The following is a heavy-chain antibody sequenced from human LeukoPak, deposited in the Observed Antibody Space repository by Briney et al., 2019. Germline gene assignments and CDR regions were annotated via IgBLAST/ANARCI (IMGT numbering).Heavy chain of an antibody. V-gene: IGHV3-30*02. CDR1: GFTFSSYD. CDR2: IRYDGSNK. J-gene: IGHJ4*02. D-gene: IGHD3-10*01. Sequence: GGSLRLSCAASGFTFSSYDMHWVRQAPGRGLEWVAFIRYDGSNKYYADSVKGRFTISRDNSKNTLYLQMNSLRAEDTAVYYCAKLGFGEPIGDYWGQGTLVTVSS. CDR3: AKLGFGEPIGDY.